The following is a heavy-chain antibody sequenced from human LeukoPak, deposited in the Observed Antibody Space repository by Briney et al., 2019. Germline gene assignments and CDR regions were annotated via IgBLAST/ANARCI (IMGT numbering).Heavy chain of an antibody. CDR2: IYHSGST. D-gene: IGHD1-1*01. CDR3: ARDVERRGDAFDI. CDR1: GGSISSSNW. Sequence: SETLSLTCAVSGGSISSSNWWSWVRQPPGKVLEWIGEIYHSGSTNYNPSLKSRVTISVDNSKNQFSLKMSSVTAADTAVYYWARDVERRGDAFDIWGQGTMVTVSS. V-gene: IGHV4-4*02. J-gene: IGHJ3*02.